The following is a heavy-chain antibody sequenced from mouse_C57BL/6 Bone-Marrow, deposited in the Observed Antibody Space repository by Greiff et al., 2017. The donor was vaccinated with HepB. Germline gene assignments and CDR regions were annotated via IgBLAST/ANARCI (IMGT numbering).Heavy chain of an antibody. V-gene: IGHV7-3*01. CDR1: GFTFTDYY. Sequence: EVQLVESGGGLVQPGGSLSLSCAASGFTFTDYYMSWVRQPPGKALEWLGFIRNKANGYTTEYSASVQGRFTISRDNSKSILYLQMNALGAEDSATYYCARYHGSSYRYFDYWGQGTTLTVSS. CDR2: IRNKANGYTT. CDR3: ARYHGSSYRYFDY. D-gene: IGHD1-1*01. J-gene: IGHJ2*01.